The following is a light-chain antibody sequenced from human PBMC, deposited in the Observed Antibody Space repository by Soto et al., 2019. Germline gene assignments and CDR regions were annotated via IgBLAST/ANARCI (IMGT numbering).Light chain of an antibody. CDR1: RSKIGAGYE. CDR3: QSYDNSLSGFYV. Sequence: QSVLTQPPPVSWGPRQRGTPSCTGSRSKIGAGYEVHWYQQIPGTAPKVLIYSNTHRPSGVPDRFSGSKSGTSASLAITDLQAEDEADYYCQSYDNSLSGFYVFGTGTKVTVL. CDR2: SNT. J-gene: IGLJ1*01. V-gene: IGLV1-40*01.